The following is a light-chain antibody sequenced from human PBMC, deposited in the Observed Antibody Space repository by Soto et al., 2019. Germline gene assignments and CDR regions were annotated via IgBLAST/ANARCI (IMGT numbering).Light chain of an antibody. CDR1: QGISTY. CDR3: QQYENYWT. J-gene: IGKJ1*01. Sequence: DIQMTQSPSSLSASVGDRVTITCRASQGISTYLNWYQQKPGKAPKLLIYAASSLQSGVPSRFSGSGSETDFTLTISSLQPEDFATYSCQQYENYWTFGQGTKVDIK. CDR2: AAS. V-gene: IGKV1-39*01.